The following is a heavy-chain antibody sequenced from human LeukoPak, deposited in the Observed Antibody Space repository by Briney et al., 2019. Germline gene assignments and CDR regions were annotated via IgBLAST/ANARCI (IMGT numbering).Heavy chain of an antibody. CDR1: GFTFSAYA. D-gene: IGHD1-1*01. CDR2: ISGSGAGT. V-gene: IGHV3-23*01. CDR3: VKDNYNWYWYFDL. Sequence: GGSLRLSCAASGFTFSAYAMSWVRQAPGKGLEWVSFISGSGAGTYYADSVKGRFTISRDNSKNTLYLQMNSLRGEDTAVYHCVKDNYNWYWYFDLWGRGTLVTVSS. J-gene: IGHJ2*01.